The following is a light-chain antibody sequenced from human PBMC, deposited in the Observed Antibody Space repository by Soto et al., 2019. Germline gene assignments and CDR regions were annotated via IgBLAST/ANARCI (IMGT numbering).Light chain of an antibody. V-gene: IGKV1-27*01. CDR2: AAS. CDR1: QGISNY. Sequence: DIQMTQSPSSLSASVGDRVTISCRASQGISNYLARYQQKPGKAPRLLIYAASSLQSGVSFRFTGSGSGTDFTLTISSLQPEDVATYYCQNYNWPPFTFGPGTKVDIK. CDR3: QNYNWPPFT. J-gene: IGKJ3*01.